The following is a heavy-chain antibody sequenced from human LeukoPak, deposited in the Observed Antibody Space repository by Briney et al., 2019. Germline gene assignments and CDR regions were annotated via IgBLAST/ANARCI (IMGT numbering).Heavy chain of an antibody. CDR2: IYSGGNT. CDR1: GFTFSDHY. Sequence: GGSLRLSCAASGFTFSDHYLDWVRQAPGKGLEWVSVIYSGGNTYYAYSVKGRFTISRDNSKNTLYLQMNSLRAEDTAVYYCARHIVVAGTDYFDYWGQGTLVTVSS. CDR3: ARHIVVAGTDYFDY. V-gene: IGHV3-66*04. D-gene: IGHD6-19*01. J-gene: IGHJ4*02.